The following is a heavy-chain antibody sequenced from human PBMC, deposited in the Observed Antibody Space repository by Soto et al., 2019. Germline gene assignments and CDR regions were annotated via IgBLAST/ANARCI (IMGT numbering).Heavy chain of an antibody. CDR2: MSGSGGST. CDR3: MNLYSYGSGSYYK. CDR1: GFTFSTYA. J-gene: IGHJ4*02. V-gene: IGHV3-23*01. D-gene: IGHD3-10*01. Sequence: EVQLLESGGGLVQPGGSLRLSCAASGFTFSTYAMSSVRQAPGKGLEWVSGMSGSGGSTYYADSVKGRFTISRDNSKNTLYLQMNSLRAEDTAVYYCMNLYSYGSGSYYKWGQGTLVTVSS.